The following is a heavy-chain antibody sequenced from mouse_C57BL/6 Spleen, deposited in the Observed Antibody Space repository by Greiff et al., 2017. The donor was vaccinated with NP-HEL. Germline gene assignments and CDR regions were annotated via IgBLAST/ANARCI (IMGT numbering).Heavy chain of an antibody. J-gene: IGHJ1*03. CDR3: AGSYGNYEYFDV. CDR2: INPNNGGT. CDR1: GYTFTDYY. V-gene: IGHV1-26*01. D-gene: IGHD2-1*01. Sequence: EVQLQQSGPELVKPGASVKISCKASGYTFTDYYMNWVKQSHGKSLEWLGDINPNNGGTSYNQKFKGKATLTVDKSSSTAYMELRSLTSEDSAVEYCAGSYGNYEYFDVWGTGTTVTVSS.